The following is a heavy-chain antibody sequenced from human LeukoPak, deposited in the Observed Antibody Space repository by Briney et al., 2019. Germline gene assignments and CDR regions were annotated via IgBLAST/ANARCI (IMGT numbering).Heavy chain of an antibody. D-gene: IGHD3-3*01. Sequence: ASVKVSCKASGGTFSSYTISWVRQAPGQGLEWMGRIIPILGISNYAQTFQGSVTISADKSTSTAYMELSSLRSEDTAVYYCARAFSGYYPEWGQGTLVTVSS. CDR3: ARAFSGYYPE. CDR2: IIPILGIS. V-gene: IGHV1-69*02. CDR1: GGTFSSYT. J-gene: IGHJ4*02.